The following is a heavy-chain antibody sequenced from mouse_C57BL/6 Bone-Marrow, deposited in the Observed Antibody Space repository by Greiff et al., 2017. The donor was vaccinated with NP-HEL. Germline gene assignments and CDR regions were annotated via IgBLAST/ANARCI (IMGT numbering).Heavy chain of an antibody. CDR1: GYTFTSYW. V-gene: IGHV1-59*01. J-gene: IGHJ2*01. CDR2: IDPSDSYT. Sequence: VQLKQPGAELVRPGTSVKLSCKASGYTFTSYWMHWVKQRPGQGLEWIGVIDPSDSYTNYNQKFKGKATLTVDTSSSTAYMQLSSLTSEDSAVYYCARWGITTVVATGFDYWGQGTTLTVSS. D-gene: IGHD1-1*01. CDR3: ARWGITTVVATGFDY.